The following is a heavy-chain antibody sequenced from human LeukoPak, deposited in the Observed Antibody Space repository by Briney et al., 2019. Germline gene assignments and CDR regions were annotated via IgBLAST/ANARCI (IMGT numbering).Heavy chain of an antibody. CDR1: GYTFTSYY. V-gene: IGHV1-46*01. J-gene: IGHJ4*02. D-gene: IGHD3-22*01. Sequence: GASVKVSCKASGYTFTSYYMHWVRQAPGQGLEWMGIINPSGGSTSYAQKFQGRVTMTRDMSTSTVYMELSSLRSEDTAVYYCASGLVWSGRYYDSSGYHDYWGQGTLVTVSS. CDR2: INPSGGST. CDR3: ASGLVWSGRYYDSSGYHDY.